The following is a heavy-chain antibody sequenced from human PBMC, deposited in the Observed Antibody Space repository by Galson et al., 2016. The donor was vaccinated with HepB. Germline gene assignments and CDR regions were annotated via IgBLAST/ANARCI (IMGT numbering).Heavy chain of an antibody. Sequence: SLRLSCAASGFTFSTYGMHWVRQAPGKGLEWVAVISYDRSNKNYAASVKGRFTISRDNSKNTLSLEMTSLREGDTAVYYCAKDYSGYYFDGTGYYNAFDYWGQGALVTVSS. J-gene: IGHJ4*02. CDR3: AKDYSGYYFDGTGYYNAFDY. D-gene: IGHD3-22*01. CDR1: GFTFSTYG. V-gene: IGHV3-30*18. CDR2: ISYDRSNK.